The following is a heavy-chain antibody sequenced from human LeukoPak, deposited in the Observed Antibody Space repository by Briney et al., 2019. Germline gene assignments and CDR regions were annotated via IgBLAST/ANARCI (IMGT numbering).Heavy chain of an antibody. CDR3: ARGPWSGSYPILWVD. Sequence: ASVKVSCKASGYTFTSYGISWVRQAPGQGLEWMGWISAYNGNTNYAQKLQGRVTMTTDTSTSTAYMELRSLRSDDTAVYYCARGPWSGSYPILWVDWGQGTLVTVSS. D-gene: IGHD1-26*01. J-gene: IGHJ4*02. V-gene: IGHV1-18*01. CDR2: ISAYNGNT. CDR1: GYTFTSYG.